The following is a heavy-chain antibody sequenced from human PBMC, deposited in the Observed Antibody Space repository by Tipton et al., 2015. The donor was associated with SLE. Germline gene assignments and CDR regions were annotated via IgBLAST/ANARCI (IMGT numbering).Heavy chain of an antibody. D-gene: IGHD2-15*01. CDR3: ARDYCSGGSCYFDY. CDR1: GYSISSGYY. CDR2: IYYSGST. J-gene: IGHJ4*02. V-gene: IGHV4-38-2*02. Sequence: TLSLTCAVSGYSISSGYYWGWIRQPPGKGLEWIGSIYYSGSTYYNPSLKSRVTISVDTSKNQFSLKLSSVTAADTAVYYCARDYCSGGSCYFDYWGQGTLVTVSS.